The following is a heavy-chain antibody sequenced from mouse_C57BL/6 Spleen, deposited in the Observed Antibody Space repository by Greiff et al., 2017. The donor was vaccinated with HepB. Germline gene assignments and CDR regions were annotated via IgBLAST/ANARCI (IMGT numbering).Heavy chain of an antibody. Sequence: DVQLQESGPGLVKPSQSLSLTCSVTGYSITSGYYWNWIRQFPGNKLEWMGYISYDGSNNYNPSLKNRISITRDTSKNQFFLKLNSVTTEDTATYYCARGGYSHYYAMDYWGQGTSVTVSS. CDR2: ISYDGSN. CDR3: ARGGYSHYYAMDY. D-gene: IGHD2-3*01. V-gene: IGHV3-6*01. J-gene: IGHJ4*01. CDR1: GYSITSGYY.